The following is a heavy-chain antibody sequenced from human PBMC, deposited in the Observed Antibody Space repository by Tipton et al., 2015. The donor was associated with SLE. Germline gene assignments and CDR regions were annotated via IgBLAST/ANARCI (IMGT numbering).Heavy chain of an antibody. Sequence: TLSLTCAVSGYSISSGYYWGWIRQPPGKGLEWIGYIYYSGSTNYNPSLKSRVTISVDTSKNQFSLKLSSVTAADTAVYYCARQNQQLVLEDYWGQGTLVTVSS. V-gene: IGHV4-38-2*01. CDR1: GYSISSGYY. J-gene: IGHJ4*02. CDR3: ARQNQQLVLEDY. CDR2: IYYSGST. D-gene: IGHD6-13*01.